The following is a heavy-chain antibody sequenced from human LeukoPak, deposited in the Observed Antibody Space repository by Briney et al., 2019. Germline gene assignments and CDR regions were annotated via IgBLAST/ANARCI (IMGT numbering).Heavy chain of an antibody. J-gene: IGHJ6*02. V-gene: IGHV1-8*02. CDR1: GYTFTGYY. Sequence: ASVKVSCKASGYTFTGYYMHWVRQATGQGLEWMGWMNPNSGSTVYAQKFQGRVTMTRNTSITTAYMELSSLRSQDTAVYYCARGLSYGMDVWGQGTTVTVSS. CDR3: ARGLSYGMDV. CDR2: MNPNSGST.